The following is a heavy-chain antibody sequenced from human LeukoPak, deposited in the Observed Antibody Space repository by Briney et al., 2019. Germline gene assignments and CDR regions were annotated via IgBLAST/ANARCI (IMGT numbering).Heavy chain of an antibody. Sequence: PGGSLRLSCAASGFTFSDYYMSWIRQAPGKGLEWVSYISSSGSTIYYADSVKGRFTISRDNAKNSLYLQMNSLRAEDTAVYYCARDCPYYYDGDAFDIWGQGTMVTVSS. J-gene: IGHJ3*02. V-gene: IGHV3-11*01. D-gene: IGHD3-22*01. CDR1: GFTFSDYY. CDR2: ISSSGSTI. CDR3: ARDCPYYYDGDAFDI.